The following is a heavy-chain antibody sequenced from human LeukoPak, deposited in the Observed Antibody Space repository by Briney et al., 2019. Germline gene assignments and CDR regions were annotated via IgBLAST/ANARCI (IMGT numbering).Heavy chain of an antibody. CDR3: ARPCRPYYYYYMDV. Sequence: GGSLRLSCAASGFTFSSYGMHWVRQAPGKGLEWVAVIWCDGSNKYYADSVKGRFTISRDNSKNTLYLQMNSLRAEDTAVHYCARPCRPYYYYYMDVWGKGTTVTVSS. CDR2: IWCDGSNK. V-gene: IGHV3-33*01. J-gene: IGHJ6*03. D-gene: IGHD2-2*01. CDR1: GFTFSSYG.